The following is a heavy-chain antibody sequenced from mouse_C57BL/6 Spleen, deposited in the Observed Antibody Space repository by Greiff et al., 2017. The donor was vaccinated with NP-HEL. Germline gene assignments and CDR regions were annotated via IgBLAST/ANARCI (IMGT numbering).Heavy chain of an antibody. V-gene: IGHV1-80*01. Sequence: VQLKESGAELVKPGASVKISCKASGYAFSSYWMNWVKQRPGKGLEWIGQIYPGDGDTNYNGKFKGKATLTADKSSSTAYMQLSSLTSEDAAVYFCARSGALYYGSSYPYFDYWGQGTTLTVSS. CDR3: ARSGALYYGSSYPYFDY. D-gene: IGHD1-1*01. CDR1: GYAFSSYW. CDR2: IYPGDGDT. J-gene: IGHJ2*01.